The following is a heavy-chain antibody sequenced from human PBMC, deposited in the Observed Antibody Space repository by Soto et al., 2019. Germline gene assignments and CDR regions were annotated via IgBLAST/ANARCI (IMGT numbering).Heavy chain of an antibody. D-gene: IGHD1-1*01. V-gene: IGHV1-8*01. CDR2: MNPKSGNT. CDR1: GYTFTSYD. J-gene: IGHJ6*02. Sequence: QVQLVQSGAEVKKPGASVKVSCKASGYTFTSYDINWVRQATGQGLEWMGWMNPKSGNTGYAQKFQGRVTMTRNTSISTAHMELSSLRSEDTAVYYCARERTGTTSMDVWGQGTTVTVSS. CDR3: ARERTGTTSMDV.